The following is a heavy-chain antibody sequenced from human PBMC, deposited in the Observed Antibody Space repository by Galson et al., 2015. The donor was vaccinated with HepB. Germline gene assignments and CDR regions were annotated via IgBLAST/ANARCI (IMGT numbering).Heavy chain of an antibody. CDR2: ITAIGDGT. J-gene: IGHJ4*02. CDR3: AASGNGRWLGFDL. Sequence: SLRLSCAAPGITFSDHAMSWVRQAPGKGLEWISAITAIGDGTFYVDSVKGRFTISRDNSKNTLYLQMNSLRDEDTAVYFCAASGNGRWLGFDLWGQGTLVTVSS. V-gene: IGHV3-23*01. CDR1: GITFSDHA. D-gene: IGHD6-19*01.